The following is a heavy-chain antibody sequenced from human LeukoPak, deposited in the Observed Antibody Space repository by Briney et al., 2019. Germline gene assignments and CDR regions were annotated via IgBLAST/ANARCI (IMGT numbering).Heavy chain of an antibody. J-gene: IGHJ3*02. CDR2: IYSSGST. V-gene: IGHV4-61*10. CDR3: ATSTLSDAFDI. D-gene: IGHD5/OR15-5a*01. CDR1: GGSISSGSYC. Sequence: SSETLSLTCTVSGGSISSGSYCWSWIRQPAGKGLEWIGHIYSSGSTNYNPSLKSRVTISVDTSKNQFSLKLSSVTAADTAVYYCATSTLSDAFDIWGQGTMVTVSS.